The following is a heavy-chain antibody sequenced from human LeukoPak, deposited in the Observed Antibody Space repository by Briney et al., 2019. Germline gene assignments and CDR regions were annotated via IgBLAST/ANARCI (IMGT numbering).Heavy chain of an antibody. J-gene: IGHJ6*03. Sequence: PGGSLRLSCAASGFTFSDYYMSWIRQAPGKGLEWVSYISSSGSTIYYADSVKGRFTISRDNAKNSLYLQMNSLRAEDTAVYYCARVNQLRYFDWLFYYYYYMDFWGKGTTVTISS. D-gene: IGHD3-9*01. CDR3: ARVNQLRYFDWLFYYYYYMDF. CDR2: ISSSGSTI. CDR1: GFTFSDYY. V-gene: IGHV3-11*01.